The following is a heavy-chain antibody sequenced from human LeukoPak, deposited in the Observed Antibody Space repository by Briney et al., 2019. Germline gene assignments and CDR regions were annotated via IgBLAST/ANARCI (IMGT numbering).Heavy chain of an antibody. CDR3: ASCPIRQQPVPWFDP. D-gene: IGHD6-13*01. CDR1: GGSISSGGYY. CDR2: IYYSGST. J-gene: IGHJ5*02. Sequence: SETLSLTCTVSGGSISSGGYYWSWIRQHPGKGLEWIGYIYYSGSTYYNPSLKSRVTISVDTSKNQFSLKLSSVTAADTAVYYCASCPIRQQPVPWFDPWGQGTLVTVSS. V-gene: IGHV4-31*03.